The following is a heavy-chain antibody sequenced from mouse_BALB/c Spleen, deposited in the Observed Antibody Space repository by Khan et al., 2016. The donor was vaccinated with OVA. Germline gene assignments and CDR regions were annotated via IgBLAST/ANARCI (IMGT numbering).Heavy chain of an antibody. D-gene: IGHD1-1*01. Sequence: EVQLQESGPSLVKPSQTLSLTCSVTGDSITSGFWNWIRKFPGNKFEYLGYITYSGNTYYNPSLKSRISITRDTSKSLYYLQLNSVTTEDTASYYCARSYGSWAMDYWGQGTSVTVSS. J-gene: IGHJ4*01. V-gene: IGHV3-8*02. CDR1: GDSITSGF. CDR2: ITYSGNT. CDR3: ARSYGSWAMDY.